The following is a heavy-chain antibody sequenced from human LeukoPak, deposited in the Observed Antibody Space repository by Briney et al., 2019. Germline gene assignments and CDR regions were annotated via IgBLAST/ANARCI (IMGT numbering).Heavy chain of an antibody. J-gene: IGHJ4*02. CDR3: ATEGGWLYSDYGGIGH. V-gene: IGHV1-18*01. D-gene: IGHD4-23*01. Sequence: GASVKVSFKASGYTFSSYGISWVRQAPGQGLEWMGWISAYDGNTNYAQKLQGRATMTTDTSTSTAYMELRSLSSDDTAVYYCATEGGWLYSDYGGIGHWGQETLVTVSS. CDR1: GYTFSSYG. CDR2: ISAYDGNT.